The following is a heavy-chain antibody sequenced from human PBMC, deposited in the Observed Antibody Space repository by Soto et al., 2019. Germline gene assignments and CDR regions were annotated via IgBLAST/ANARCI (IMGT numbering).Heavy chain of an antibody. CDR2: INHSGST. CDR1: GGSFSGYY. CDR3: ARRYSSGWYYFDY. J-gene: IGHJ4*02. Sequence: SETLSLTFAVYGGSFSGYYWNWIRQPPGKGLEWIGEINHSGSTNHNPSLKSRVTISVDTPKNQVSLRLSSVTAADTAVYFCARRYSSGWYYFDYWGRGTLVTVSS. V-gene: IGHV4-34*01. D-gene: IGHD6-19*01.